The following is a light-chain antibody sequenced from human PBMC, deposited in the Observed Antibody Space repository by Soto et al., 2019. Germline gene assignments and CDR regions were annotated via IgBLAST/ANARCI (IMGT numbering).Light chain of an antibody. V-gene: IGKV3D-15*02. CDR1: QSVSSN. CDR3: QQYGSSPLT. CDR2: GVY. Sequence: EIVMTQSPTILSVSPGERATLSCRASQSVSSNLAWYQQKPGQAPRLLIYGVYTRAPGIPARFSGSGSGTEFTLTISSLQSGDFAVYYCQQYGSSPLTFGGGTKVDIK. J-gene: IGKJ4*01.